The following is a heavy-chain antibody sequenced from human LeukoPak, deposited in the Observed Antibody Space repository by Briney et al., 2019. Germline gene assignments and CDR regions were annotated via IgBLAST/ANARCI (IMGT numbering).Heavy chain of an antibody. CDR1: GYTFTSYD. Sequence: GASVKVSCKASGYTFTSYDINWVRQATGQGLEWMGWMNPNSGNTGYAQKFQGRVTITRNTSISTAYMELSSLRSEDTAVYYCARDLSIAAAEPHFDPWGQGTLVTVSS. V-gene: IGHV1-8*03. CDR2: MNPNSGNT. D-gene: IGHD6-13*01. J-gene: IGHJ5*02. CDR3: ARDLSIAAAEPHFDP.